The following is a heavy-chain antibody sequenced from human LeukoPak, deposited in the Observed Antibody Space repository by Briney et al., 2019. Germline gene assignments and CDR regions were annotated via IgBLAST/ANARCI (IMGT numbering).Heavy chain of an antibody. J-gene: IGHJ4*02. CDR2: INPNSGGT. Sequence: ASVKVSCKASGYTFTGYYMHWVRQAPGQGLEWMGRINPNSGGTNYAQKFQGRVTMTRDTSISTAYMELSRLRSDDTAVYYCARDPGVTMVRGDDYWGQGTLVTGSS. V-gene: IGHV1-2*06. CDR1: GYTFTGYY. CDR3: ARDPGVTMVRGDDY. D-gene: IGHD3-10*01.